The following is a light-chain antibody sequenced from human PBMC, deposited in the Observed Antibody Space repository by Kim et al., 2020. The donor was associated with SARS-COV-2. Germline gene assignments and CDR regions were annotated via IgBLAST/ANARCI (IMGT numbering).Light chain of an antibody. V-gene: IGKV3-15*01. CDR1: QSVGTD. J-gene: IGKJ1*01. CDR2: GAS. CDR3: QQYNNWPPWT. Sequence: PGETATLSCRASQSVGTDLAWYQQKPGQPPRLLIYGASTRATGVPARFTGGGSGAEFTLTISSLESDDFAVYYCQQYNNWPPWTFGQGTKVDIK.